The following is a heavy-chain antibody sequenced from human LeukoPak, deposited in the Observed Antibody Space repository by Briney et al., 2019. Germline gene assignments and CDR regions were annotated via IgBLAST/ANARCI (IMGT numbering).Heavy chain of an antibody. Sequence: PGGSLRLSCAASGFTFSNYAMSWVRQAPGKGLEWVSYISSSGSTIYYADSVKGRFTISRDNAKNSLYLQMNSPRAEDTAVYYCARDRNYYDSMAFDIWGQGTMVTVSS. CDR1: GFTFSNYA. CDR3: ARDRNYYDSMAFDI. J-gene: IGHJ3*02. CDR2: ISSSGSTI. D-gene: IGHD3-22*01. V-gene: IGHV3-11*04.